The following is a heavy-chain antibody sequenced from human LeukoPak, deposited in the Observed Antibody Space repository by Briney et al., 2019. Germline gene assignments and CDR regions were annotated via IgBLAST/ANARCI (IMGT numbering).Heavy chain of an antibody. D-gene: IGHD1-26*01. CDR2: ISSNGGST. V-gene: IGHV3-64*01. Sequence: GGSLRLSCAASGFTFSDYAMHWVRQAPGKGLEYVSAISSNGGSTYYANSVKGRFTISRDNSKNTLYLQMGSLRTEDMAVYYCARGRGSYETLDYWGQGTLVTVSS. CDR3: ARGRGSYETLDY. CDR1: GFTFSDYA. J-gene: IGHJ4*02.